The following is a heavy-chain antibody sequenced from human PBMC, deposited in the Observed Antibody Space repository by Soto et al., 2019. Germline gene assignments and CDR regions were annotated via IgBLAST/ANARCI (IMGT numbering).Heavy chain of an antibody. Sequence: EVQLVESGGGLVQPGGSLRLSCAASGFTFSSYSMNWVRQAPGKGLEWVSYISSSSSTIYYADSVKGRFTIPRDNAKNSLYLQMNGLRAEDTAVYYCARDLKYGLFEYWGQGTLVTVSS. CDR2: ISSSSSTI. CDR1: GFTFSSYS. J-gene: IGHJ4*02. D-gene: IGHD4-17*01. CDR3: ARDLKYGLFEY. V-gene: IGHV3-48*01.